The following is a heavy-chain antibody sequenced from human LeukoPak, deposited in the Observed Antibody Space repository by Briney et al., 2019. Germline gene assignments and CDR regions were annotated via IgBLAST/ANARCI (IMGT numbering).Heavy chain of an antibody. J-gene: IGHJ5*02. Sequence: ASVKVSCKASGNTFTDYYMHWVRQTPGQGLEWTGWINPNSGDTNYAQKFQGRVTMTRDTSISTAYMELSRLRSDDTAVYYCARAEVRYWNQGGKNWFDPWGQGTLVTVSS. D-gene: IGHD1-1*01. CDR3: ARAEVRYWNQGGKNWFDP. CDR1: GNTFTDYY. CDR2: INPNSGDT. V-gene: IGHV1-2*02.